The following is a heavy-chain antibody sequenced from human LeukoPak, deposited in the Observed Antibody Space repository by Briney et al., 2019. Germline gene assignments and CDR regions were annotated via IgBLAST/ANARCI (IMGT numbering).Heavy chain of an antibody. CDR1: GFTFISYW. D-gene: IGHD6-19*01. Sequence: GGSLRLSCAASGFTFISYWMSWVRQAPGKGLEWVANIKQDGSEKYYVDSVKGRFTISRDNAKNSLYLQMNSLRAEDTAVYYCARDRGLVVVAGTGPDYWGQGTLVTVSS. CDR2: IKQDGSEK. CDR3: ARDRGLVVVAGTGPDY. J-gene: IGHJ4*02. V-gene: IGHV3-7*01.